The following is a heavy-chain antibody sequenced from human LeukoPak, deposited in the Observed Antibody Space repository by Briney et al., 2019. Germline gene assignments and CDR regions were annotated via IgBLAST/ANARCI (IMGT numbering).Heavy chain of an antibody. D-gene: IGHD3-22*01. CDR1: GYTFTGYY. J-gene: IGHJ4*02. V-gene: IGHV1-2*02. CDR3: ASPYYDSSGYYE. CDR2: INPNSGGT. Sequence: ASVNVSCKASGYTFTGYYMHWVRQAPGKGLEWMGWINPNSGGTNYAQKFQGRVTMSRDTSISTAYMELSRLRSDDTAVYYCASPYYDSSGYYEWGQGTLVTVSS.